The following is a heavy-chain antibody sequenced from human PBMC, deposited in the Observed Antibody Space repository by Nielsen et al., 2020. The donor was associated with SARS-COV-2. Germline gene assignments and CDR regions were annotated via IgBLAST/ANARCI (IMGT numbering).Heavy chain of an antibody. Sequence: SVKVSCKASGGTFSSYAISWVRQAPGQGLEWMGGIIPIFGTANYAQKFQGRVTITADESTSTAYMELSSLRSEDTAVYYCARGTYVDTAMPIALDPWGQGTLVTVSS. CDR1: GGTFSSYA. CDR3: ARGTYVDTAMPIALDP. CDR2: IIPIFGTA. J-gene: IGHJ5*02. V-gene: IGHV1-69*13. D-gene: IGHD5-18*01.